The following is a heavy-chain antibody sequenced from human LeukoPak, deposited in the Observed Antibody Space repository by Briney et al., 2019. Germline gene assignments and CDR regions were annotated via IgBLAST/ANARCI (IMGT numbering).Heavy chain of an antibody. D-gene: IGHD3-16*02. Sequence: ASVKVSCKASGYTFTRYGISWVRQAPGQGLEWVGWISGYNGNTNYAHKLQGRVTMTEDTSTDTAYMELSSLRSEDTAVYYCASIPLYDYVWGSYRPYYFDYWGQGTLVTVSS. CDR2: ISGYNGNT. CDR3: ASIPLYDYVWGSYRPYYFDY. J-gene: IGHJ4*02. CDR1: GYTFTRYG. V-gene: IGHV1-18*01.